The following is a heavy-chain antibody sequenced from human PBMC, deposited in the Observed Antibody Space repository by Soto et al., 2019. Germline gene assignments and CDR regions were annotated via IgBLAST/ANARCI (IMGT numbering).Heavy chain of an antibody. D-gene: IGHD6-6*01. CDR3: ARERPDGARLDP. Sequence: QVQLQESGPGLVKPSQTLSLTCTVSGGSISSGDYYWSWIRQPPGNGLEWIGYIYYSGSTYYSPSLKSRVTISVDTSTNQFSLKLSSVTAADTAVYYCARERPDGARLDPWGQGTLVTVSS. CDR1: GGSISSGDYY. CDR2: IYYSGST. J-gene: IGHJ5*02. V-gene: IGHV4-30-4*01.